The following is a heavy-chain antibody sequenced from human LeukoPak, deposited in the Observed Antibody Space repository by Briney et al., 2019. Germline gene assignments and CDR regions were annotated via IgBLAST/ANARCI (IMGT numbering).Heavy chain of an antibody. D-gene: IGHD1-14*01. V-gene: IGHV3-7*01. J-gene: IGHJ4*02. CDR3: ARDSFETDIDY. Sequence: PGGSLRLSCAASGFLFSRYWVSWVRQAPGKGREWVANIKEDGSEKYCVESMKGRFTISRDNVKNSLYLQINSLRAEDTAVYYCARDSFETDIDYWGQGTLVTVSS. CDR2: IKEDGSEK. CDR1: GFLFSRYW.